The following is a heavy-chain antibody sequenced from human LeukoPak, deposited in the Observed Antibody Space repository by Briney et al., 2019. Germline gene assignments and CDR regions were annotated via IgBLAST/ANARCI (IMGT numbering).Heavy chain of an antibody. D-gene: IGHD3-3*01. V-gene: IGHV3-23*01. Sequence: PGGSLRLSCTASGFSFSSYAMSWVHQAPGKGLEWVSAISGSGGSAYYADSVKGRFTRSRDNSKNTLYLQMNSLRAKDTAVSYCAKGCYRFFVGHFDPSGEGTLVTVSS. CDR2: ISGSGGSA. CDR1: GFSFSSYA. J-gene: IGHJ5*02. CDR3: AKGCYRFFVGHFDP.